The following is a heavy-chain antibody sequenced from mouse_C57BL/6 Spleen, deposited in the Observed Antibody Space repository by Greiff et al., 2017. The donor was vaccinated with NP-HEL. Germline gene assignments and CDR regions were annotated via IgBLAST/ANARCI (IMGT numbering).Heavy chain of an antibody. V-gene: IGHV1-15*01. CDR3: TRRNYYDSSPPWFAY. Sequence: QVHVKQSGAELVRPGASVTLSCKASGYTFTDYEMHWVKQTPVHGLEWIGAIDPETGGTAYNQKFKGKAILTADKSSSTAYMELRSLTSEDSAVYYYTRRNYYDSSPPWFAYWGQGTLVTVSA. D-gene: IGHD1-1*01. CDR2: IDPETGGT. J-gene: IGHJ3*01. CDR1: GYTFTDYE.